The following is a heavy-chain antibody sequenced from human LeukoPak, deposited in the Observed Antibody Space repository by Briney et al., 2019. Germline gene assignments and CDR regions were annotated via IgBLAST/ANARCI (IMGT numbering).Heavy chain of an antibody. D-gene: IGHD2-15*01. J-gene: IGHJ4*02. CDR1: GFTFSSYD. CDR3: AKDLGCSGGSCYPNYFDY. V-gene: IGHV3-23*01. CDR2: ISGSGGST. Sequence: GKSLRLSCAASGFTFSSYDMSWVRQAPGKGLEWVSAISGSGGSTYYADSVKGRFTISRDNSKNTLYLQMNSLRAEDTAVYYCAKDLGCSGGSCYPNYFDYWGQGTLVTVSS.